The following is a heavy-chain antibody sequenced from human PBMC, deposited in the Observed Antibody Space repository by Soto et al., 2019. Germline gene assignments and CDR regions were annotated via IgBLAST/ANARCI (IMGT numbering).Heavy chain of an antibody. CDR2: ISAYNGNT. CDR1: GYTFTSYG. V-gene: IGHV1-18*04. CDR3: ARDRDIVVVPAAISNYYYGMDV. Sequence: GASVKVSCKASGYTFTSYGISWVRQAPGQGLEWMGWISAYNGNTNYAQKLQGRVTMTTDTSTSTAYMELRSLRPDDTAVYYCARDRDIVVVPAAISNYYYGMDVWGQGTTVTVSS. J-gene: IGHJ6*02. D-gene: IGHD2-2*02.